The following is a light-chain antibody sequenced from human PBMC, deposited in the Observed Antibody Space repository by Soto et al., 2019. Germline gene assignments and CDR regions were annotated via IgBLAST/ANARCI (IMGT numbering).Light chain of an antibody. CDR2: EVV. Sequence: QSVLPQPPSASGSPGHSVAISCAGTKNDIGVYDFVSWYQHRPGKAPRLIIYEVVQRPSGVPDRFPGSKSGNTAYLTISGLQGEDEAEYFCFSFTTTSTHVFGTGTKGIVL. V-gene: IGLV2-18*02. CDR3: FSFTTTSTHV. J-gene: IGLJ1*01. CDR1: KNDIGVYDF.